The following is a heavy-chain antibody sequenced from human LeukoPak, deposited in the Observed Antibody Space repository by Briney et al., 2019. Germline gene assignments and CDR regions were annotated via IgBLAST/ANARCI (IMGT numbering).Heavy chain of an antibody. CDR2: IYYSGST. CDR1: GGSISSCY. J-gene: IGHJ4*02. V-gene: IGHV4-59*01. D-gene: IGHD3-3*01. Sequence: PSETLSLTCTVSGGSISSCYWSWIRQPPGKGLEWIGYIYYSGSTNYNPSLKSRVTISVDTSKNQFSLKLSSVTAADTAVYYCASTVLYDFWSGYHDYWGQGTLVTVSS. CDR3: ASTVLYDFWSGYHDY.